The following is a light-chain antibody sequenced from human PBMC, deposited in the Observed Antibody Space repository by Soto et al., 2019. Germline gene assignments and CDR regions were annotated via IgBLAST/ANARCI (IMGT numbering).Light chain of an antibody. J-gene: IGLJ2*01. Sequence: QSVLTQPPSAPGSPGQSVTISCTGTSSDVGGDKYVSWYQQHPGKAPKLMIFEVSKRPSGVPDRFSGSKSGNTASLTVSGLQAEDEADYHCSSNAGSGVVFGGGTKLTVL. CDR2: EVS. V-gene: IGLV2-8*01. CDR1: SSDVGGDKY. CDR3: SSNAGSGVV.